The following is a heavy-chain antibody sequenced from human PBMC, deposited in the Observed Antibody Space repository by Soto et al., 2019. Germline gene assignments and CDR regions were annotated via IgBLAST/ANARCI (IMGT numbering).Heavy chain of an antibody. V-gene: IGHV4-39*01. Sequence: SETLSLTCAVSGGSISSSNWWSWIRQPPGKRLEWIGSIYYSGSTYYNPSLKSRVTISVDTSKNQFSLKLSSVTAADTAVYYCARFGAAAAHDDNWGRGVLVTVSS. CDR3: ARFGAAAAHDDN. CDR2: IYYSGST. J-gene: IGHJ4*01. D-gene: IGHD6-13*01. CDR1: GGSISSSNW.